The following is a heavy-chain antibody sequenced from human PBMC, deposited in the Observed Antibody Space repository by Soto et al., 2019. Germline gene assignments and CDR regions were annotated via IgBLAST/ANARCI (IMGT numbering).Heavy chain of an antibody. CDR3: ARKIRGSGYAREDY. CDR1: GFTVSSNY. CDR2: LYSGGST. Sequence: EVQLVESGGGLVQPGGSLRLSCAASGFTVSSNYMSWVRQAPGKGLEWVAVLYSGGSTYYEDSVKGRFTINRDNSKNSQKLQLNNLRAENTAVYYCARKIRGSGYAREDYWGQGTLVSDS. D-gene: IGHD5-12*01. V-gene: IGHV3-66*01. J-gene: IGHJ4*02.